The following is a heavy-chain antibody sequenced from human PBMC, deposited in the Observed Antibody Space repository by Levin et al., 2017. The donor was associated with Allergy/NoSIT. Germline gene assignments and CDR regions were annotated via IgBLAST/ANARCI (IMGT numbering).Heavy chain of an antibody. CDR3: ARGLGYCSGGSCYGFSY. J-gene: IGHJ4*02. Sequence: SQTLSLPCAVYGGSFRGYYWSWIRQPPGKGLEWIGEINHSGSTNYNPSLKSRVTISVDTSKNQFSLKLSSVTAADTAVYYCARGLGYCSGGSCYGFSYWGQGTLVTVSS. CDR2: INHSGST. CDR1: GGSFRGYY. V-gene: IGHV4-34*01. D-gene: IGHD2-15*01.